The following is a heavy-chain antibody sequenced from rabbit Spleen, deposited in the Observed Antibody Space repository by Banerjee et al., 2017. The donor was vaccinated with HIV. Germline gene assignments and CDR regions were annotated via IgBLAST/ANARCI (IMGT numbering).Heavy chain of an antibody. CDR3: ARDTGSSFSSYGMDL. Sequence: ELVESGGGLVQPGESLKLSCKVSGIDFSSYGISWVRQAPGKGLEWIACIDTGSSGFTYSATWAKGRFTISKTSSTTVTLQMTSLTAADTATYFCARDTGSSFSSYGMDLWGQGTLVTVS. CDR2: IDTGSSGFT. V-gene: IGHV1S45*01. J-gene: IGHJ6*01. CDR1: GIDFSSYG. D-gene: IGHD8-1*01.